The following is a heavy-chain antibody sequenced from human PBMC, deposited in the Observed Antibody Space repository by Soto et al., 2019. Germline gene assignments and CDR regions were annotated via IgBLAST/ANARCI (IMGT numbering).Heavy chain of an antibody. CDR1: GGSVSSGSYY. J-gene: IGHJ4*01. D-gene: IGHD2-2*01. CDR3: ASDLIRPSSYLAY. CDR2: IYYSGST. V-gene: IGHV4-61*01. Sequence: SETLSVTCTVSGGSVSSGSYYWSWIRQPPVKGLEWIGYIYYSGSTNYNPSLKCRVTISVDTSKNQFSLKLSSVTAADTAVYYCASDLIRPSSYLAYWGHATLVPAS.